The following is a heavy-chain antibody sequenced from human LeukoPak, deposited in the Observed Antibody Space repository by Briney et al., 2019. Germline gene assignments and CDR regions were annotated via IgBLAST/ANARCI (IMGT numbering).Heavy chain of an antibody. CDR3: VREWSYYDGSENRPDAFVI. CDR1: GGSLSSGGYY. D-gene: IGHD3-22*01. Sequence: SQTLSLTCIVSGGSLSSGGYYWTWIRQHPGKGPEWIGYLYYTGSTYYNPSLKRRVTISVDTSKNQFSLKLSSVTAADTAVYYCVREWSYYDGSENRPDAFVIWGQGTMVAVSS. CDR2: LYYTGST. J-gene: IGHJ3*02. V-gene: IGHV4-31*03.